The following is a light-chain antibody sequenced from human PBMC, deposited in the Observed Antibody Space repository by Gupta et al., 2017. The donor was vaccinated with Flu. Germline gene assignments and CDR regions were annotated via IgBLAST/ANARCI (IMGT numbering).Light chain of an antibody. CDR2: KAS. Sequence: DRVSITCRASQRISSWLAWYQQKPGKAPKVLIYKASSLESGVPSRFSGSGSGTEFTLTISSLQPDDFATYYCQQYHTYPYTFGQGTKLEMK. CDR1: QRISSW. V-gene: IGKV1-5*03. J-gene: IGKJ2*01. CDR3: QQYHTYPYT.